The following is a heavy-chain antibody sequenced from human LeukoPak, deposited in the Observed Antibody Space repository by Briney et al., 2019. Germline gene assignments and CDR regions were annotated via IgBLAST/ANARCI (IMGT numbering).Heavy chain of an antibody. D-gene: IGHD1-20*01. CDR1: GGTFSSYT. CDR2: IIPILGIA. CDR3: AYNWNDDYFDY. J-gene: IGHJ4*02. Sequence: SVKVSCKASGGTFSSYTISCVRQAPGQGLEWMGRIIPILGIANYAQKFQGRVTITADKSTSTAYMELSSLRSEDTAVYYCAYNWNDDYFDYWGQGTLVTVSS. V-gene: IGHV1-69*02.